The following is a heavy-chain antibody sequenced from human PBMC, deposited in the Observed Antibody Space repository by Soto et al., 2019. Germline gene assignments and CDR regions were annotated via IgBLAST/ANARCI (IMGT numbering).Heavy chain of an antibody. J-gene: IGHJ5*02. CDR2: ISQAGAT. CDR3: ARAVSPYFGTWFDP. D-gene: IGHD3-10*01. V-gene: IGHV4-30-2*01. Sequence: QLQLQESGPGLVKPSETLSLTCAVSGGSITSGNSYSWAWIRQPPGRGLEWIGSISQAGATSYNPSLKSRVSVSVDKSKNQFSLRLSSVTAADMAVYYCARAVSPYFGTWFDPWGQGTLVTVSS. CDR1: GGSITSGNSYS.